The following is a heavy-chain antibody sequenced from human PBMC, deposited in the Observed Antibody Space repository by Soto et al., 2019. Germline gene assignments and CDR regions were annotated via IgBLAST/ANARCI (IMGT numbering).Heavy chain of an antibody. Sequence: QLQLQESGSGLVKPSQTLSLTCAVSGGSISSGGSSWTWIRQPPGKGLEWIGYIYHSGSTYYNPSLMSRVTISVDRSKNQFSLKLTSVTASDTAVYYCARGAVVNFDSWGQGTLVTVSS. CDR1: GGSISSGGSS. CDR3: ARGAVVNFDS. V-gene: IGHV4-30-2*01. J-gene: IGHJ4*02. CDR2: IYHSGST. D-gene: IGHD3-22*01.